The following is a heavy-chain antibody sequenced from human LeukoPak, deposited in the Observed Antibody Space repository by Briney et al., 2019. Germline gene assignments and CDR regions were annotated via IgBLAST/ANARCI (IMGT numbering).Heavy chain of an antibody. Sequence: ASVKVSCKASGYTFTGYYMHWVRQAPGQGLEWMGWINPNSGGTNYAQKFQGRATMTRDTSISTAYMELSRLRSDDTAVYYCARGQNIAARHFDYWGQGTLVTVSS. V-gene: IGHV1-2*02. CDR3: ARGQNIAARHFDY. J-gene: IGHJ4*02. D-gene: IGHD6-6*01. CDR2: INPNSGGT. CDR1: GYTFTGYY.